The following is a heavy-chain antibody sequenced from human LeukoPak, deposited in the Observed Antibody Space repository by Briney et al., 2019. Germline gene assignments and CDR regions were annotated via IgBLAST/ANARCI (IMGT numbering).Heavy chain of an antibody. CDR3: AREGSNPKAPNRYYYYYMDV. Sequence: SVKVSCKASGGTFSSYAISWVRQAPGQGLEWMGGIIPIFGTANYAQKFQGRVMITTDESTSTAYMELSSLRSEDTAVYYCAREGSNPKAPNRYYYYYMDVWGKGTTVAVSS. J-gene: IGHJ6*03. D-gene: IGHD2-15*01. V-gene: IGHV1-69*05. CDR2: IIPIFGTA. CDR1: GGTFSSYA.